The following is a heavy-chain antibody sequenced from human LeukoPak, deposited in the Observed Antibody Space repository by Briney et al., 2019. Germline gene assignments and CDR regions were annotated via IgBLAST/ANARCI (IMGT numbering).Heavy chain of an antibody. CDR1: GFTFSNAW. J-gene: IGHJ3*02. Sequence: PGGSLRLSCAASGFTFSNAWMSWVRQAPGKGLEWVGRIKSKTDGGTTDYAAPVKGRFTISRDDSKNTLYLQMNSLKTEDTAVYYCTTASRKVTMIVVVTYNDDAFDIWGQGTMVTVSS. CDR2: IKSKTDGGTT. D-gene: IGHD3-22*01. V-gene: IGHV3-15*01. CDR3: TTASRKVTMIVVVTYNDDAFDI.